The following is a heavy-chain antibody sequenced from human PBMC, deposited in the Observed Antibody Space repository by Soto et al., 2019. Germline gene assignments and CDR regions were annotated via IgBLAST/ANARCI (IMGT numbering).Heavy chain of an antibody. J-gene: IGHJ6*02. V-gene: IGHV3-23*01. CDR3: AKVRIDHYNGFDA. D-gene: IGHD2-8*01. CDR2: ISGTGGNT. CDR1: VFRFSISA. Sequence: PRGSLLLSWVSSVFRFSISAMGWIRQPPGRGLDWVSAISGTGGNTYFADSVEGRFVISRDNSKNTLYLQMNSLRAEDTAVYYCAKVRIDHYNGFDAWGQGTTVTVSS.